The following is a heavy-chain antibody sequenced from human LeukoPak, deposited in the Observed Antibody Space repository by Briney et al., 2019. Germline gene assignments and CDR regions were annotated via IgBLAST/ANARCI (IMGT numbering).Heavy chain of an antibody. Sequence: GGSLRLSCAASGFTFSSYSMNWVRQAPGKGLEWVSSISSSSSCIYYADSVKGRFTISRDNAKNSLYLQMNSLRAEDTAVYYCARDYGSGYYYYFDYWGQGTLVTVSS. CDR3: ARDYGSGYYYYFDY. CDR1: GFTFSSYS. D-gene: IGHD3-22*01. V-gene: IGHV3-21*01. J-gene: IGHJ4*02. CDR2: ISSSSSCI.